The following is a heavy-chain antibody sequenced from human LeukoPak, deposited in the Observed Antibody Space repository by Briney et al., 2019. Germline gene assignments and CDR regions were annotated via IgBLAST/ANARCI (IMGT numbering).Heavy chain of an antibody. CDR1: GFTFSSHA. CDR3: AKAMVINMDR. Sequence: PGGSLRLSCAASGFTFSSHATTWVRQAPGKGLEWVSGISGSGGSTYYADSVKGRFTISRDNSKNTLYLQMNSLRPEDTAVYYCAKAMVINMDRWGQGTQVTVSS. D-gene: IGHD4/OR15-4a*01. J-gene: IGHJ5*02. V-gene: IGHV3-23*01. CDR2: ISGSGGST.